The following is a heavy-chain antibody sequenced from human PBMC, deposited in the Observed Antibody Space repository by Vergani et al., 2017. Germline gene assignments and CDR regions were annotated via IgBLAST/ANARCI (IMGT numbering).Heavy chain of an antibody. D-gene: IGHD5-24*01. Sequence: EVQLMQSEGAVVQPGGSLRLSCVASGFTFSSHAKSWVRQGHGQGLKWVSSIKNTGDSTHYADSMKGRFTISRDNSKNTLYLQMSSRRVEDTVVYYCGRESDNYNWGQGTLVTVSS. V-gene: IGHV3-23*01. CDR2: IKNTGDST. CDR3: GRESDNYN. J-gene: IGHJ4*02. CDR1: GFTFSSHA.